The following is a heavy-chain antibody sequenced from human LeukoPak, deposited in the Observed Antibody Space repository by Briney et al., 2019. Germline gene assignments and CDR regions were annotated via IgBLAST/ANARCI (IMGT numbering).Heavy chain of an antibody. CDR2: IKSKTDGGTT. Sequence: GGSLRLSCAASGFTFSNAWMSCVRQAPGKGLEWVGRIKSKTDGGTTDYAAPVKGRFTISRDDSKNTLYLQMNSLKTEDTAVYYCTTGITMVRGVIIIGPDYWGQGTLVTVSS. V-gene: IGHV3-15*05. CDR3: TTGITMVRGVIIIGPDY. D-gene: IGHD3-10*01. J-gene: IGHJ4*02. CDR1: GFTFSNAW.